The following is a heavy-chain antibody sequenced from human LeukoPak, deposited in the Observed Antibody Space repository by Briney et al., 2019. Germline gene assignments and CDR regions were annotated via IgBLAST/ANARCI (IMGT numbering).Heavy chain of an antibody. D-gene: IGHD2-15*01. CDR3: ARLYCSGGSCSSSFDY. V-gene: IGHV3-7*04. Sequence: GGSLRLSCAASGFTFSDYYMSWIRQAPGKGLEWVANINQDGSGKYYVDSVKGRFTISGDNAKNSLYLQMNSLRAEDTAVYYCARLYCSGGSCSSSFDYWGQGTLVTVSS. J-gene: IGHJ4*02. CDR2: INQDGSGK. CDR1: GFTFSDYY.